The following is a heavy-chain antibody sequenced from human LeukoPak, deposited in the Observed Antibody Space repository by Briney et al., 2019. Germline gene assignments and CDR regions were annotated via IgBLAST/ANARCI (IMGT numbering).Heavy chain of an antibody. D-gene: IGHD3-22*01. V-gene: IGHV4-30-4*01. J-gene: IGHJ5*02. CDR1: GGSISSGDYY. CDR3: ARPYYYDSRIDP. CDR2: TYYSGST. Sequence: PSETLSLTCTVSGGSISSGDYYWSWIRQPPGKGLEWIGYTYYSGSTYYNPSLKNRVSISVDTSKNQFSLNLSSVTAADTAVYYCARPYYYDSRIDPWGQGTLLTVPS.